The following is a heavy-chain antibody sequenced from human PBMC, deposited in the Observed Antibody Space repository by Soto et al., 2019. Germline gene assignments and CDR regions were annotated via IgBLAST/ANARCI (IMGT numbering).Heavy chain of an antibody. CDR3: ARDPQYTDTSGYYVSSGNFDY. V-gene: IGHV4-30-4*01. CDR1: GDSVSGGDSY. J-gene: IGHJ4*02. D-gene: IGHD3-22*01. Sequence: QVQLQESGPGLVKPSQTLSLTCTVSGDSVSGGDSYWSWIRQPPGKALEWIGYTSFSGYTSYTPSLKSRVTISVDMSKNQFSLRLSSVTAADTAVYYCARDPQYTDTSGYYVSSGNFDYWGQGILVTVSS. CDR2: TSFSGYT.